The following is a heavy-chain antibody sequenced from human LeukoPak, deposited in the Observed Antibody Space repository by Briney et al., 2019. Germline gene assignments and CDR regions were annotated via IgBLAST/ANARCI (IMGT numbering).Heavy chain of an antibody. Sequence: SETLSLTCTVSGGSISSSSYYWGWIRQPPGKGLEWIGSIYYSGSTYYNPSLKSRVTISVDTSKNQFSLKLSSVTAADMAFYYCARLSKGRYFDYIFEYWGQGTLATVSS. CDR1: GGSISSSSYY. V-gene: IGHV4-39*01. D-gene: IGHD3-9*01. CDR3: ARLSKGRYFDYIFEY. CDR2: IYYSGST. J-gene: IGHJ4*02.